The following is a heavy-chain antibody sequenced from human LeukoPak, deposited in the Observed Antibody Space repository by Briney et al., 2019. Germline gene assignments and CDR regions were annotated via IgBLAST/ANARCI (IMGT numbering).Heavy chain of an antibody. J-gene: IGHJ3*02. D-gene: IGHD6-6*01. CDR3: ARDRSFSSPDAFDI. V-gene: IGHV3-53*01. CDR2: IYAGGTT. CDR1: GFTVSSNY. Sequence: GSLRLSCAASGFTVSSNYMSWVRQAPGRGLEWVSVIYAGGTTYYADSVKGRFTISRDNSKNTLYLQVNSLRAEDTAVYYCARDRSFSSPDAFDIWGQGTMVTVSS.